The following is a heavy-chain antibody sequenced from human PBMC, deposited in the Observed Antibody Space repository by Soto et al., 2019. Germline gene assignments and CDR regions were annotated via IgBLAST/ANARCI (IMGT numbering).Heavy chain of an antibody. CDR3: PRHPPPLGAEAYYDRNGMDV. J-gene: IGHJ6*02. CDR1: GYAFTGYY. D-gene: IGHD3-22*01. Sequence: ASVKVSCKASGYAFTGYYMHWVRQAPGQGLEWMGWINPNSGGTNYAQKFQGRVTMTRDTSISTAYMELSRLRSDDTAVYYRPRHPPPLGAEAYYDRNGMDVWGHGTTVT. CDR2: INPNSGGT. V-gene: IGHV1-2*02.